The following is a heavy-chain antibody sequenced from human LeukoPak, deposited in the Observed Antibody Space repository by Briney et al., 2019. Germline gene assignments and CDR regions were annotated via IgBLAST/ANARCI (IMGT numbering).Heavy chain of an antibody. D-gene: IGHD6-25*01. J-gene: IGHJ4*02. V-gene: IGHV3-7*01. CDR2: IKPDASEK. CDR3: TTVSGTSGGASHF. Sequence: GGSLRLSCVGSKFSFNNYWMNWVRQAPGKGLEWVANIKPDASEKSYVDSVKGRFTISRDNAENSLYLQMSSLKAEDTATYYCTTVSGTSGGASHFWGQGTLVTVSS. CDR1: KFSFNNYW.